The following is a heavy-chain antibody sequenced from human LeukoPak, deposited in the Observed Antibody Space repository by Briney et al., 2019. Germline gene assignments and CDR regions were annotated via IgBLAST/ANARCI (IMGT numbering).Heavy chain of an antibody. CDR1: GGTFSSYA. CDR3: ARDGAPTMVRGVIIPANWFDP. CDR2: IIPILGIA. D-gene: IGHD3-10*01. Sequence: SVKVSFKASGGTFSSYAISWLRQAPGQGLEWMGRIIPILGIADYPQKCQRRVTITADKPTSPAYMELSSLRSEDTAVYYCARDGAPTMVRGVIIPANWFDPWGQGTLVTVSS. J-gene: IGHJ5*02. V-gene: IGHV1-69*04.